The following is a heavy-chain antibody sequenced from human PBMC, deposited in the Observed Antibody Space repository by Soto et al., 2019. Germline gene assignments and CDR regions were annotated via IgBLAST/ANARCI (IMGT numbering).Heavy chain of an antibody. CDR1: GFTVSSYA. V-gene: IGHV3-23*01. Sequence: EVQLLESGGGLVQPGGSLRLSCAASGFTVSSYAMSWVRQAPGKGLDWISGIGASGGSTYYADSVDGRFTISRDNSKNTLYLEMNSLRGEYTAIYYCAKELQSGHFGDWGQGTLVIVS. CDR2: IGASGGST. D-gene: IGHD3-3*01. J-gene: IGHJ4*02. CDR3: AKELQSGHFGD.